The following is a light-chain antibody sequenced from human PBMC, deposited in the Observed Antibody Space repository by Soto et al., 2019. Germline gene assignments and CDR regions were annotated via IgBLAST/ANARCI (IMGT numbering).Light chain of an antibody. CDR3: QQYDSSFT. Sequence: IVLTQSPAPLSLSPGERATLSCTASQPVTTTYIAWYQQKFGQAPRLLIYGASTRATGTPDRFTGGGFGTDFTLTISRVEPEDFAVYYCQQYDSSFTFGGGTKVEMK. V-gene: IGKV3-20*01. CDR2: GAS. J-gene: IGKJ4*01. CDR1: QPVTTTY.